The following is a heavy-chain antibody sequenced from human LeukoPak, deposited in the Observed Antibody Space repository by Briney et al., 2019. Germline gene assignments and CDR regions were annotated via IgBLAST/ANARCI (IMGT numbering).Heavy chain of an antibody. CDR1: GFTFGDYA. CDR3: TRDKGYSFDC. J-gene: IGHJ4*02. Sequence: GGSLRLSCTASGFTFGDYAMSWVRQAPGKGLEWVGFIRSKAYGGTTENAAPVKGRFTISRDDSKSIAYLQMNSLQTEDTALYYCTRDKGYSFDCWGQGTLVTVSS. CDR2: IRSKAYGGTT. D-gene: IGHD2-15*01. V-gene: IGHV3-49*04.